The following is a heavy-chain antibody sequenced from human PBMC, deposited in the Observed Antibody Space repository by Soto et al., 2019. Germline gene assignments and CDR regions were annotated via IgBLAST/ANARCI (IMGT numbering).Heavy chain of an antibody. CDR2: ISYDGSNK. J-gene: IGHJ4*02. Sequence: GGSLRLSCAASGFTFSIYAMHWVRQAPGKGLEWVAVISYDGSNKYYADSVKGRFTISRDNSKNTLYLQMNSLRAEDTAVYYCARDLRPRDVDLADYWGQGTLVTVSS. D-gene: IGHD2-21*01. V-gene: IGHV3-30-3*01. CDR1: GFTFSIYA. CDR3: ARDLRPRDVDLADY.